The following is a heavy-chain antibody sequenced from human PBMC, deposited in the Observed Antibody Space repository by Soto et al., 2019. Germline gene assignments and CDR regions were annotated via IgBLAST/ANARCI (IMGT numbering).Heavy chain of an antibody. Sequence: SETLSLTCTVSGGSVSSGSYYWSWIRQPPGKGLEWIGYIYYSGSTNYNPSLRSRVTISVDTSKNQFSLKLSSVTAADTAVYYCARDRAVTTRGGYYYYGMDGWGQGNTVTV. D-gene: IGHD4-17*01. CDR3: ARDRAVTTRGGYYYYGMDG. CDR1: GGSVSSGSYY. CDR2: IYYSGST. J-gene: IGHJ6*02. V-gene: IGHV4-61*01.